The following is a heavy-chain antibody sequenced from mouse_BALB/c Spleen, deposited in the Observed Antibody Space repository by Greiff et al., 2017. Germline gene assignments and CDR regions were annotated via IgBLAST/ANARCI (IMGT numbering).Heavy chain of an antibody. V-gene: IGHV7-1*02. Sequence: EVKLMESGGGLVQPGGSLRLSCATSGFTFSDFYMAWVRQPPGKRLEWIAASRNKANDYTTEYSASVKGRFIVSRDTSQSILYLQMNALRAEDTAIYYCARDSYDDAMDYWGQGTSVTVSS. J-gene: IGHJ4*01. CDR2: SRNKANDYTT. CDR1: GFTFSDFY. D-gene: IGHD2-12*01. CDR3: ARDSYDDAMDY.